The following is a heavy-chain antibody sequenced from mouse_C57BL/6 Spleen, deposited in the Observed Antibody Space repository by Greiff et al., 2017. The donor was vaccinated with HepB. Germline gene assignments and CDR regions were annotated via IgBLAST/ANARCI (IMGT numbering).Heavy chain of an antibody. Sequence: EVQLQQSGPELVKPGASVKMSCKASGYTFTDYNMHWVKQSHGKSLEWIGYINPNNGGTSYNQKFKGKATLTVNKSSSTAYMELRSLTSEESAVYYCAGGTAQARGAMDYWGQGTSVTVSS. V-gene: IGHV1-22*01. J-gene: IGHJ4*01. D-gene: IGHD3-2*02. CDR1: GYTFTDYN. CDR3: AGGTAQARGAMDY. CDR2: INPNNGGT.